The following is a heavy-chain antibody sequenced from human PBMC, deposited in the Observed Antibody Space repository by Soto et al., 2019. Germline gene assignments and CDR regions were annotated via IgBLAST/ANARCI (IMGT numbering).Heavy chain of an antibody. D-gene: IGHD2-21*02. Sequence: SETLSLTCAVYGGSFSGYYWSWIRQPPGKGLEWIGEINHSGSTNYNPSLKSRVTISVDTSKNQFSLKLSSVTAADTAVYYCARGAYCGVDCYGGNWFDPWGQGTLVTVSS. J-gene: IGHJ5*02. CDR3: ARGAYCGVDCYGGNWFDP. V-gene: IGHV4-34*01. CDR1: GGSFSGYY. CDR2: INHSGST.